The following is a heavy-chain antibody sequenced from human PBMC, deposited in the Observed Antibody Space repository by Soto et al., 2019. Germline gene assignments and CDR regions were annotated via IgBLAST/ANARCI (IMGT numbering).Heavy chain of an antibody. CDR2: INPKSGGT. CDR1: GYTFTGYY. Sequence: QVQLVQSGAEVKNAGASVKVSCKASGYTFTGYYMHWVRQAPGQGLEWMGWINPKSGGTNYAQKFQGGVTMTGDTSISTVYMEMSRMRSDDTAVYYCERSTFHDFWSGYYPKYKFDGMDVWGQGTTVTV. D-gene: IGHD3-3*01. CDR3: ERSTFHDFWSGYYPKYKFDGMDV. J-gene: IGHJ6*02. V-gene: IGHV1-2*02.